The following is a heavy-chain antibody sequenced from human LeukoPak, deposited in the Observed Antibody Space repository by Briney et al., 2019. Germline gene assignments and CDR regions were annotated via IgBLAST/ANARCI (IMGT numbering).Heavy chain of an antibody. V-gene: IGHV3-21*01. J-gene: IGHJ6*02. CDR3: ARDPRPRAYYYYYGMDV. Sequence: PGGSLRLSCAASRFTFSSYSMNWVRQAPGKGLEWVSSISSSSSYIYYADSVKGRFTISRDNAKNSLYLQMNSLTAEDTAVYYCARDPRPRAYYYYYGMDVWGQGTTVTVSS. CDR1: RFTFSSYS. CDR2: ISSSSSYI.